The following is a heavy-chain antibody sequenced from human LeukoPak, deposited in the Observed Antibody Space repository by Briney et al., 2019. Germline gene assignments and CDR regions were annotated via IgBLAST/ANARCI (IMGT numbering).Heavy chain of an antibody. D-gene: IGHD5-12*01. CDR2: MNPNSGNT. CDR1: GYTFTSYD. CDR3: ARDSGYDADAFDI. V-gene: IGHV1-8*03. Sequence: GASVKVSCKASGYTFTSYDINWVRQATGQGLEWMGWMNPNSGNTGYAQKFQGRVTITRNTSISTAYMELSSLRSEDTAVYYCARDSGYDADAFDIWGQGTMVTVSS. J-gene: IGHJ3*02.